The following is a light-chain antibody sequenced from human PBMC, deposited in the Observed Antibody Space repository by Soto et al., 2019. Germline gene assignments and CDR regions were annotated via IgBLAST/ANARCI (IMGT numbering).Light chain of an antibody. CDR2: DAS. CDR3: QHRKNWPLT. CDR1: ENVSIY. V-gene: IGKV3-11*01. Sequence: EIVLTQSPATLSLSPGERATLSCRASENVSIYVAWYQQKPGQAPRLLIYDASNRATGIPARFSGSGSGTDFTHTISSLEPEDFAVYYCQHRKNWPLTFGPGTKVDVK. J-gene: IGKJ3*01.